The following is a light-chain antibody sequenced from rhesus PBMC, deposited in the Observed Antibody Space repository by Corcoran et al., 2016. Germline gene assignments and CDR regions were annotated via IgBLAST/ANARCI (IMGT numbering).Light chain of an antibody. J-gene: IGKJ3*01. CDR1: ENVNNY. CDR2: KAS. CDR3: QHNYGTPFT. Sequence: DIQMTQSPSSLSASVGDRVTITCRTSENVNNYLHWYQQKPGKAPKLLLYKASTLQSGVPSRFSGDGSGTDYTFTIGSLQSEDVATYYCQHNYGTPFTFGPGTKLDIK. V-gene: IGKV1-74*01.